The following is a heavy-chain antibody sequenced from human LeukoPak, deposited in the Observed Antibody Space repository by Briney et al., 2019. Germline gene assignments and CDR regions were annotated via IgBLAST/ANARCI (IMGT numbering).Heavy chain of an antibody. Sequence: GRSLRLSCAASGFTFSTYAMHWVRQAPGRGLEWVAMIWYNGKNKHYADSVKGRFTISRDNSKNTLDLQMNSLRADDTAVYYCVRDPSNSGWAFDYWGQGTLVTVSS. CDR1: GFTFSTYA. V-gene: IGHV3-33*01. D-gene: IGHD6-19*01. CDR3: VRDPSNSGWAFDY. CDR2: IWYNGKNK. J-gene: IGHJ4*02.